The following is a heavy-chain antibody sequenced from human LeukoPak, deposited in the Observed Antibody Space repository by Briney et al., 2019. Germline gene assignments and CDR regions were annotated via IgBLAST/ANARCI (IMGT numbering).Heavy chain of an antibody. Sequence: ASVKVSCKSSGYTFTAYYMHWLRQAPGQGPEWMGWINPDSGDTHYVQKFRGRLTMNRDKSISTAYMELGSLRSGDTAVYYCARDPSIGSHPIYWGRGSLVIVSS. D-gene: IGHD1-26*01. CDR1: GYTFTAYY. CDR3: ARDPSIGSHPIY. J-gene: IGHJ4*02. V-gene: IGHV1-2*02. CDR2: INPDSGDT.